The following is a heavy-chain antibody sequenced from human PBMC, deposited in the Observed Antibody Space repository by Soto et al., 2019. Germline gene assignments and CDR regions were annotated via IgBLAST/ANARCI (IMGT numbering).Heavy chain of an antibody. J-gene: IGHJ4*02. CDR2: ISWKDEK. CDR1: GFSLSTSGSG. CDR3: ANSNGGHYERWSCGS. Sequence: QITLKESGPTLVKSTQTLTVTCTFSGFSLSTSGSGVGWIRQSPGKAPELLALISWKDEKRYNPGLKSRLTSTEDAAKNQMFLTTTAFDTLETANYITANSNGGHYERWSCGSWGQGTQVTVSS. V-gene: IGHV2-5*01. D-gene: IGHD4-17*01.